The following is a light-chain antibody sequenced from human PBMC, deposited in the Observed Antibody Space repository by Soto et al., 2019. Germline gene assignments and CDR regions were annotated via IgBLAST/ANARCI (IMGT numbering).Light chain of an antibody. J-gene: IGLJ2*01. V-gene: IGLV2-14*01. CDR2: EVN. CDR1: SGDVGSYKY. CDR3: SAYTITSTLVI. Sequence: QSALTQPASVSGSPGQSISGSCPGSSGDVGSYKYVSWYQQHPGKAPKLIIYEVNKRPSGVSDRFAGCKSGQTACLTISGLQAEDEAEYYCSAYTITSTLVIFGGGTKPTVL.